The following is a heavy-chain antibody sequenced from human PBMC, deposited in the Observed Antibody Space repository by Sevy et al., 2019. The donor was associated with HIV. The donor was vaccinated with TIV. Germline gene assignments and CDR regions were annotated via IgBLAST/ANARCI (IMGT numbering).Heavy chain of an antibody. Sequence: GSLRPSCAASGFTLSSHLMHWVRQAPGKGPVWVLPINSDGSSTRYADSVKGRFTISRDNARNTLYLEMNSLRSEDTAVYYCARGQGYWGQGTLVTVSS. J-gene: IGHJ4*02. CDR1: GFTLSSHL. CDR2: INSDGSST. CDR3: ARGQGY. V-gene: IGHV3-74*01.